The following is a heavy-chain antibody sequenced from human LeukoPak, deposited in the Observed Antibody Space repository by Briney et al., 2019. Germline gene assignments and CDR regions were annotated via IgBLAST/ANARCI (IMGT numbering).Heavy chain of an antibody. J-gene: IGHJ4*02. CDR2: IYSGGDT. CDR1: GFTVTSNS. D-gene: IGHD3-22*01. Sequence: GGSLRLSCAASGFTVTSNSMSWVRQAPGRGLEWVSVIYSGGDTYYTNSVKGRFTISRDSSKNTLYLQMNSLRAEDSAVYYCARHDSSGYYFDYWGQGTLVTVSS. CDR3: ARHDSSGYYFDY. V-gene: IGHV3-66*02.